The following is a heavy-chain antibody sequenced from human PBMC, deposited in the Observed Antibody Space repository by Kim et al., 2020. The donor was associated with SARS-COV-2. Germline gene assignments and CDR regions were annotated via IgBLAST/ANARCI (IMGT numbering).Heavy chain of an antibody. CDR2: MNPNSGNT. J-gene: IGHJ2*01. Sequence: ASVKVSCKASGYTFTSYDINWVRQATGQGLEWMGWMNPNSGNTGYAQKFQGRVTMTRNTSISTAYMELSSLRSEDTAVYYCARARHSSSSGRKRWYFDLWGRGTLVTVSS. CDR1: GYTFTSYD. V-gene: IGHV1-8*01. CDR3: ARARHSSSSGRKRWYFDL. D-gene: IGHD6-6*01.